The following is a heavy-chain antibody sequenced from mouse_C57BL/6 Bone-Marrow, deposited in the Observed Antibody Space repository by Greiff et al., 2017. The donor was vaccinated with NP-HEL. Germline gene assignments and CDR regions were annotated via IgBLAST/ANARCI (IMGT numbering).Heavy chain of an antibody. D-gene: IGHD1-1*01. CDR3: TTRIPITTVVATGYFDY. Sequence: VQLQQSGAELVRPGASVKLSCTASGFNIKDDYMHWVKQRPEQGLEWIGWIDPENGDTEYASKFQGKATITADTYSNTAYQQLSSLTSEDTAVYYCTTRIPITTVVATGYFDYWGQGTTLTVSS. J-gene: IGHJ2*01. CDR2: IDPENGDT. CDR1: GFNIKDDY. V-gene: IGHV14-4*01.